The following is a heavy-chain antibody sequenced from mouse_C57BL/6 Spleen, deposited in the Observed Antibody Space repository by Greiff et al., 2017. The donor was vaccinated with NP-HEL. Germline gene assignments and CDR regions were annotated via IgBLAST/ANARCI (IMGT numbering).Heavy chain of an antibody. CDR1: GYTFTSYW. D-gene: IGHD1-1*01. CDR3: ARSSYDYGSSYGYFDY. J-gene: IGHJ2*01. CDR2: IDPSDSYT. V-gene: IGHV1-50*01. Sequence: QVQLQQPGAELVKPGASVKLSCKASGYTFTSYWMQWVKQRPGQGLEWIGEIDPSDSYTNYNQKFKGKATLTVDTSSSTAYMQLSSLTSEDSAVYYCARSSYDYGSSYGYFDYWGQGTTLTVSS.